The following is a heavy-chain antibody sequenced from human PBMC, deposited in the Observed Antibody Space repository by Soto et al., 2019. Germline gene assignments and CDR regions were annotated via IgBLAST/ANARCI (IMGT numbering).Heavy chain of an antibody. CDR2: IYNSGSP. CDR1: GGSISSYY. D-gene: IGHD3-10*01. CDR3: ARGVSAYSYYYMDV. Sequence: PSETLSLTCTVSGGSISSYYWSWIRQPPGKGLEWIGYIYNSGSPNYNPSLKSRVTLSVDTSKNQFSLKLSSVTAADTAVYYCARGVSAYSYYYMDVWGKETTVT. V-gene: IGHV4-59*08. J-gene: IGHJ6*03.